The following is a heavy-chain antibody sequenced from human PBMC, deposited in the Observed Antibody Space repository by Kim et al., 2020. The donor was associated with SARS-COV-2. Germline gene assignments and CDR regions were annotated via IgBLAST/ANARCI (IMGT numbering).Heavy chain of an antibody. CDR3: ARGRGGNEYYYYYCMDV. D-gene: IGHD2-15*01. J-gene: IGHJ6*03. Sequence: LKRRVAISVDTSKNQFSLQLSSVTAADTAVYYCARGRGGNEYYYYYCMDVWGKGTTVTVSS. V-gene: IGHV4-59*09.